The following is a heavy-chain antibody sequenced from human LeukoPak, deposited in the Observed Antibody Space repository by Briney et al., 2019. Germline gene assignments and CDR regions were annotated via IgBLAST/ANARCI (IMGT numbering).Heavy chain of an antibody. CDR2: IYYSWST. CDR3: ARHSGNYYIHLDL. D-gene: IGHD1-26*01. J-gene: IGHJ5*02. V-gene: IGHV4-39*01. CDR1: GGSFSNNEYH. Sequence: PSDTLSLTCTVSGGSFSNNEYHCGWIPQPPGKGLEWFGIIYYSWSTYYNPSLRSQVTISVDTSMLQVALMRTSVTAAHTAVYYCARHSGNYYIHLDLWGQGTLVTVSS.